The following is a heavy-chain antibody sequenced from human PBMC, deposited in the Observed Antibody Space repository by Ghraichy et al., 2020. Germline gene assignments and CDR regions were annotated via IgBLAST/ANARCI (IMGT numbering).Heavy chain of an antibody. CDR1: GFTISTYS. D-gene: IGHD1-26*01. CDR2: ISSSSNSI. CDR3: ARGWGLSFDY. V-gene: IGHV3-48*01. Sequence: GGSLRLSCAASGFTISTYSMNWVRRAPGKGLEWLSYISSSSNSIFYADSVKGRFTISRDNARNSLYLQMNNLRAEDTAVYYCARGWGLSFDYWGQGTLVTVSS. J-gene: IGHJ4*02.